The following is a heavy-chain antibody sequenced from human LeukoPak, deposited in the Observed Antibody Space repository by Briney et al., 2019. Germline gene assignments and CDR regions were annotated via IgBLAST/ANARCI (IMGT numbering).Heavy chain of an antibody. D-gene: IGHD1/OR15-1a*01. J-gene: IGHJ6*03. CDR2: IKQDGSEK. CDR1: GFTFSSYW. Sequence: PGGSLRLSCAASGFTFSSYWMSWVRQAPGKGLEWLANIKQDGSEKYYVDSVKGRFTISRDNAKNSLYLQMNSLRAEDTAVYYCARDRLEQPYYYYYMDVWGKGTTVTVSS. CDR3: ARDRLEQPYYYYYMDV. V-gene: IGHV3-7*01.